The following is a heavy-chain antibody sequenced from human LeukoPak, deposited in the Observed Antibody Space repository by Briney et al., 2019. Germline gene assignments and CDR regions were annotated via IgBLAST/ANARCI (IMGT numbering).Heavy chain of an antibody. CDR2: ISGYNGKT. Sequence: ASVKVSCKSSSYXFTSYGIIWVRQAPGQGLEWMGWISGYNGKTSYAQELRGRVTMTTDTSTDTAYMELRSLTSDDTAVYYCAREPAAARFDYWGQGTLVTVSS. V-gene: IGHV1-18*01. CDR3: AREPAAARFDY. D-gene: IGHD6-13*01. J-gene: IGHJ4*02. CDR1: SYXFTSYG.